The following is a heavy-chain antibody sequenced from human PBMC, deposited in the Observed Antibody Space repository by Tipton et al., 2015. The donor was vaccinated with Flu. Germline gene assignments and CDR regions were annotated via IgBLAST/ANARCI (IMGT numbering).Heavy chain of an antibody. CDR2: ISADDGST. J-gene: IGHJ5*02. V-gene: IGHV1-18*01. CDR3: GRVVCAGACFSSAP. D-gene: IGHD2-21*02. CDR1: GYTFIYYG. Sequence: QVQLVQSGGEVKKPGASVRVSCKASGYTFIYYGINWVRQAPGQGLEWMGWISADDGSTKYAQKFQGRVTMTTDTSTSTAYMELRGLRSDDPALYSCGRVVCAGACFSSAPGGQGTLVTVSS.